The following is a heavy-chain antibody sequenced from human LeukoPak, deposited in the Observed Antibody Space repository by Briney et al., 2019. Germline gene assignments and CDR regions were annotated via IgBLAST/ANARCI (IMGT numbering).Heavy chain of an antibody. CDR3: ASSSSWSYYGMDV. CDR1: GGSISSGDYY. Sequence: SETLSLTCTVSGGSISSGDYYWSWIRQPPGKGLEWIGYIYYSGSTYYNPSLKSRVTISVDTSKNQFSLKLSSVTAADTAVYYCASSSSWSYYGMDVWGQGTTVTVSS. J-gene: IGHJ6*02. V-gene: IGHV4-30-4*01. CDR2: IYYSGST. D-gene: IGHD6-13*01.